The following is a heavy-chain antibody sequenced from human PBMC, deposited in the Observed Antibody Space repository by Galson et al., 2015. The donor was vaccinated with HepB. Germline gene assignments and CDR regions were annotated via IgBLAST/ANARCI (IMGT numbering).Heavy chain of an antibody. V-gene: IGHV4-34*01. J-gene: IGHJ3*02. CDR2: INHSGST. CDR3: ARGFAAFDI. Sequence: ETLSLTCAVYGGSFSGYYWSWIRQPPGKGLEWIGEINHSGSTNYNPSLKSRVTISVDTSKNQFSLKLSSVTAADTAVYYCARGFAAFDIWGQGTMVTISS. CDR1: GGSFSGYY.